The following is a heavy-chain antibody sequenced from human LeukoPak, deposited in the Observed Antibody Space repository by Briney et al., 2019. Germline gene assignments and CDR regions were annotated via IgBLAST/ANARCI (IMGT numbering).Heavy chain of an antibody. CDR2: ISYDGSNK. V-gene: IGHV3-30*18. CDR1: GFTFSSYG. D-gene: IGHD2-15*01. CDR3: AKELCSGGSCYVFDY. Sequence: GGSLRLSCAASGFTFSSYGMHWVRQAPGKGLEWVAVISYDGSNKYYADSVKGRFTISRDNSKNTLYLQMNSLRAEDTAVYYCAKELCSGGSCYVFDYWGQGTLVTVSS. J-gene: IGHJ4*02.